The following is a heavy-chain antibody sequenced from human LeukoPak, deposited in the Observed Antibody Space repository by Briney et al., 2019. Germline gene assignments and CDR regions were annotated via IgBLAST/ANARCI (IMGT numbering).Heavy chain of an antibody. CDR1: GITFSSYS. V-gene: IGHV3-48*04. J-gene: IGHJ4*02. D-gene: IGHD6-13*01. CDR3: AKDISWSSSWFDY. CDR2: ISSSSSTI. Sequence: GGSLRLSCAASGITFSSYSMNWVRQAPGKGLEWVSYISSSSSTIYYADSVKGRFTISRDNAKNSLYLQMNSLRAEDTALYYCAKDISWSSSWFDYWGQGTLVTVSS.